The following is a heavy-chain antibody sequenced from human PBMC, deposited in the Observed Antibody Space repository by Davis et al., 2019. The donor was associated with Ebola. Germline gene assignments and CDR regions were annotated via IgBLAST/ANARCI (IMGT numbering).Heavy chain of an antibody. CDR1: GFTFTSYT. V-gene: IGHV3-21*01. J-gene: IGHJ4*02. D-gene: IGHD2-15*01. CDR3: ARDYGDCTGGRCYGNPLDY. Sequence: GESLKISCAASGFTFTSYTMYWVRQAPGKGLEWVSSVNSPSNYIYYSDSVKGRFTISRDNAKNSVYLQMNSLRAEDTAVYYCARDYGDCTGGRCYGNPLDYWGQGTQVTASS. CDR2: VNSPSNYI.